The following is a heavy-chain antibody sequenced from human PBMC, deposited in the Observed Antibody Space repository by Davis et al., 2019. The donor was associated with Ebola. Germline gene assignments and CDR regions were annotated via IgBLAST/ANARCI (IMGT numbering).Heavy chain of an antibody. Sequence: SVKVSCKASGFTFTSSAIQWVRHARGQRLEWIGWIVVGSGNTNYAQKFQGRVTITRDMSTSTSYLDLTNLRSEDTAVYYCAAPAGTVGKFDYWGQGTLVTVSS. V-gene: IGHV1-58*02. CDR1: GFTFTSSA. CDR3: AAPAGTVGKFDY. CDR2: IVVGSGNT. D-gene: IGHD1-14*01. J-gene: IGHJ4*01.